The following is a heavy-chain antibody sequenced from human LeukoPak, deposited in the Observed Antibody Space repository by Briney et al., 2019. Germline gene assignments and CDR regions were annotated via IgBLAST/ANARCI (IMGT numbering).Heavy chain of an antibody. CDR2: INTNTGNP. D-gene: IGHD2-15*01. V-gene: IGHV7-4-1*02. Sequence: VASVKVSCKASGYTFTSYAMNWVRQAPGQGHEWMGWINTNTGNPTYARGFTGRFVFSLDTSVNTASLQISSLKAEDSAVYYCARDGDCSGGSCSSPLDFWGQGTLVTVSS. J-gene: IGHJ4*02. CDR1: GYTFTSYA. CDR3: ARDGDCSGGSCSSPLDF.